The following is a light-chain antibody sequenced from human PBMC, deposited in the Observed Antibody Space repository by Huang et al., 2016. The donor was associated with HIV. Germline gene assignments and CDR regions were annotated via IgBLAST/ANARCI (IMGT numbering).Light chain of an antibody. CDR2: GAS. J-gene: IGKJ4*01. CDR3: QQYNSWPPLT. CDR1: QNINNK. Sequence: EIVMTQSPATLSVSPGERATLSCRASQNINNKLALYRQIPGQAPRLLIYGASTRATGFPARFSGSGSGTEFTLTISSLQSEDFALYYCQQYNSWPPLTFGGGTKVEIK. V-gene: IGKV3-15*01.